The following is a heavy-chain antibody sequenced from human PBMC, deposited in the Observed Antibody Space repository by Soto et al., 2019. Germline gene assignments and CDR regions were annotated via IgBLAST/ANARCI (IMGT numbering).Heavy chain of an antibody. CDR1: GFTFSKYP. V-gene: IGHV3-23*01. CDR3: AKANYGDYS. D-gene: IGHD4-17*01. Sequence: GGSLRLSCAASGFTFSKYPMTWVRQAPGKGLEWVSTISGSGHSTYYADSVKGRFTISGDNSRNTLYVEMNSLRAEDTAVYYCAKANYGDYSWGQGTLVTVSS. J-gene: IGHJ4*02. CDR2: ISGSGHST.